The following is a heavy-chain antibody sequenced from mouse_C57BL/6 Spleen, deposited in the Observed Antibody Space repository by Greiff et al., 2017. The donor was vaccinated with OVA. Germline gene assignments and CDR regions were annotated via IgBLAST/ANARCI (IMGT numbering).Heavy chain of an antibody. CDR3: ARVHYDGDYYAMDY. V-gene: IGHV5-4*03. D-gene: IGHD2-3*01. Sequence: EVKLMESGGGLVKPGGSLKLSCAASGFTFSSYAMSWVRQTPEKRLEWVATISDGGSYTYYPDNVKGRFTISRDNAKNNLYLQMSHLKSEDTAMYYCARVHYDGDYYAMDYWGQGTSVTVSS. CDR2: ISDGGSYT. CDR1: GFTFSSYA. J-gene: IGHJ4*01.